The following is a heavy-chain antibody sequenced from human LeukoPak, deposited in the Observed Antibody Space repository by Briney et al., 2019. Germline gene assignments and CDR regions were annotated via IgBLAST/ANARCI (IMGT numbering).Heavy chain of an antibody. J-gene: IGHJ6*02. D-gene: IGHD2-15*01. Sequence: GGSLRLSCAASGLTFSSYAMSWVRQAPGKGLECVSAISGSGGSTYYADSVKGRFTISRDNAKNSLYLQMNSLRAEDTAVYYCARDGVVVAATNYYGMDVWGQGTTVTVSS. CDR1: GLTFSSYA. CDR2: ISGSGGST. V-gene: IGHV3-23*01. CDR3: ARDGVVVAATNYYGMDV.